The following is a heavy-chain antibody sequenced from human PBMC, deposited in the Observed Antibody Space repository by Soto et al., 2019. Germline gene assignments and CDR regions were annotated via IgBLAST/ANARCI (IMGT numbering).Heavy chain of an antibody. J-gene: IGHJ3*02. CDR3: AKAKDGYNWYDAFDI. D-gene: IGHD5-12*01. Sequence: GGSLRLSCAASGFTFDDYAMHWVRQAPGKGLEWVSGISWNSGSIGYADSVKGRFTISRDNAKNSLYLQMNSLRAEDTALYYCAKAKDGYNWYDAFDIWGQGTMVTVSS. CDR2: ISWNSGSI. V-gene: IGHV3-9*01. CDR1: GFTFDDYA.